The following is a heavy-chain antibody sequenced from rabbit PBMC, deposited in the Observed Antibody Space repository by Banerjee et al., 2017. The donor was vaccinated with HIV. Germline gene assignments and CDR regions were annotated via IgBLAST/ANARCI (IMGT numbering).Heavy chain of an antibody. CDR1: GFDFSSSYW. CDR2: IGAGSSGTT. V-gene: IGHV1S40*01. Sequence: QSLEESGGGLVQPGGSLKLSCKASGFDFSSSYWMTWVRQAPGKGLEWIACIGAGSSGTTYYASWAKGRFTISKTSSTTVTLQMTSLTAADTATYFCARHNSGLTLWGPGTLVTVS. CDR3: ARHNSGLTL. D-gene: IGHD4-1*01. J-gene: IGHJ4*01.